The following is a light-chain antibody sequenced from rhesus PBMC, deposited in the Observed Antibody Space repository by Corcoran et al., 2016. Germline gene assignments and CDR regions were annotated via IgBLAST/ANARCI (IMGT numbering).Light chain of an antibody. V-gene: IGKV1S3*01. CDR3: QQHKTYPPA. CDR1: QDISKY. J-gene: IGKJ4*01. Sequence: DIQMTQSPPSLSASVGDTVTITCQASQDISKYLAWYQQKPGKAPKFLIYDASTLQSGVPSRVSGSGSGTEFRRTISSLHAGDFATYYCQQHKTYPPAFGRGTKVEIK. CDR2: DAS.